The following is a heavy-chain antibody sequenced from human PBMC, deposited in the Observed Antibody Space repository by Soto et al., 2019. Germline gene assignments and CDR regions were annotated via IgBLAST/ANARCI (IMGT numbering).Heavy chain of an antibody. D-gene: IGHD6-19*01. CDR2: ISGSGGST. J-gene: IGHJ5*02. Sequence: GGSLRLSCAASGFTFSSYAMSWVRQAPGKGLEWVSAISGSGGSTYYADSVKGRFTISRDNSKNTLYLQMNSLRAEDTAVYYCAKELIAVAGGVRGDNWFDPWGQGTLVTVSS. CDR3: AKELIAVAGGVRGDNWFDP. CDR1: GFTFSSYA. V-gene: IGHV3-23*01.